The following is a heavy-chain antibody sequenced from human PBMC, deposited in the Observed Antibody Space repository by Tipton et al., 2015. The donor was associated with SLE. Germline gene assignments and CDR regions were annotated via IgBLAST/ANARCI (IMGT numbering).Heavy chain of an antibody. CDR3: ARESRSSSWYYFDY. J-gene: IGHJ4*02. V-gene: IGHV4-59*11. D-gene: IGHD6-13*01. CDR1: GGSISSHY. CDR2: IYYSGST. Sequence: TLSLTCTVSGGSISSHYWSWIRQPPGKGLEWIGYIYYSGSTHYNPSLKSRVTISVDTSKNQFSLKLSSVTAADTAVYYCARESRSSSWYYFDYWGQGTLVTVSS.